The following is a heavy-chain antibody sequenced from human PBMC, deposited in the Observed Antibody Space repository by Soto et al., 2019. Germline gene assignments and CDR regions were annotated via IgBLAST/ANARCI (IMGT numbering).Heavy chain of an antibody. CDR3: ASSGYYHSSYYYGMDV. V-gene: IGHV5-51*01. Sequence: PGESLKISCKGSGYSFTSYWIGWVRQMPGKGLEWMGIIYPGDSDTRYSPSFQGQVTISADKSISTAYLQWSSLKASDTAMYYCASSGYYHSSYYYGMDVWGQGTTVTVSS. J-gene: IGHJ6*02. CDR2: IYPGDSDT. CDR1: GYSFTSYW. D-gene: IGHD3-22*01.